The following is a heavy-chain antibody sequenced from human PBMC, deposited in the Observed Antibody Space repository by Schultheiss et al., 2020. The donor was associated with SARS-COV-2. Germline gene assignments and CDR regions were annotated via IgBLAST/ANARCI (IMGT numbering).Heavy chain of an antibody. CDR3: AKGGFAAAGLAFYWFDP. D-gene: IGHD6-13*01. Sequence: GESLKISCAASGFTFSSYAISWVRQAPGKGLEWVSRINSDGSRTNYADSVKGRFTISRDNAKNTLYLQMNSLRAEDTALYYCAKGGFAAAGLAFYWFDPWGQGTLVTVSS. CDR1: GFTFSSYA. J-gene: IGHJ5*02. V-gene: IGHV3-74*01. CDR2: INSDGSRT.